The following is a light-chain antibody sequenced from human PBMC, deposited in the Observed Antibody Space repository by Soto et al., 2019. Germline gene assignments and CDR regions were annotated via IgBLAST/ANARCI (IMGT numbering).Light chain of an antibody. J-gene: IGLJ2*01. CDR2: SDS. CDR3: QVWDCSSDHVVV. V-gene: IGLV3-21*04. Sequence: SYELTQPPSVSVAPGKTARISCGGNNIGRKSVHWDQQKPGQDPVLVIYSDSVRPSGIPERFSGSNSGNTATLTISWVEAGDEADYFCQVWDCSSDHVVVFGGGTKLTVL. CDR1: NIGRKS.